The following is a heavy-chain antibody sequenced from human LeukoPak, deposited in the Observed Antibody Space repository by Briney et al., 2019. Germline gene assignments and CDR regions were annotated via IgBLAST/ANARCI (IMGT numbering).Heavy chain of an antibody. V-gene: IGHV4-34*01. CDR3: ARHRKYCSSTSCYGHWFDP. CDR1: GGSFSGYY. CDR2: INHSGST. J-gene: IGHJ5*02. D-gene: IGHD2-2*01. Sequence: PSETLSLTCAVYGGSFSGYYWSWIRQPPGKGLEWIGEINHSGSTNYNPSLKSRVTISVDTSKNQFSLKLSSVTAADTAVYYCARHRKYCSSTSCYGHWFDPWGQGTLVIVSS.